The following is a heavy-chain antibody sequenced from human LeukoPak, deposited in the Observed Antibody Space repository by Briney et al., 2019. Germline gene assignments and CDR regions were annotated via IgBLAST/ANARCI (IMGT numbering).Heavy chain of an antibody. V-gene: IGHV1-69*01. D-gene: IGHD2-2*01. CDR1: GGTFSSYA. J-gene: IGHJ5*02. Sequence: ASVKVSCKASGGTFSSYAISWVRQAPGQGPEWMGGIIPIFGTANYAQKFQGRVTITADESTSTAYMELSSLRSEDTAVYYCARDRYCSSTSCLNWFDPWGQGTLVTVSS. CDR3: ARDRYCSSTSCLNWFDP. CDR2: IIPIFGTA.